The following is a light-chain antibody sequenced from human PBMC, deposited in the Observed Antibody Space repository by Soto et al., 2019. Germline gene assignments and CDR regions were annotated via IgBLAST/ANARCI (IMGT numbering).Light chain of an antibody. CDR2: TAS. J-gene: IGKJ1*01. CDR3: QQYNTYSQT. V-gene: IGKV1-5*03. Sequence: DIQMTQSPSTLSASVGDRVTISCRASQSIRSWLAWYQQKPGKAPKLLIYTASILESGVPSRFSGSASGTEFTLTISSLQPDDFATYYCQQYNTYSQTFGQGTKVEIK. CDR1: QSIRSW.